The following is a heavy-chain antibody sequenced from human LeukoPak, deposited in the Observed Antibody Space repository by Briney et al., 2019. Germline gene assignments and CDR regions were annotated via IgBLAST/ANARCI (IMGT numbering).Heavy chain of an antibody. V-gene: IGHV3-73*01. CDR2: ITSKANNYAT. CDR1: GFTFSSYG. Sequence: PGRSLRLSCAASGFTFSSYGMHWVRQASGKGLEWIGRITSKANNYATAYTASVKGRFTISRDDSKNMAYLQMNSLKTEDTAVYYCIGRAVGVNDYWGQGTLVAVSS. D-gene: IGHD3-3*01. CDR3: IGRAVGVNDY. J-gene: IGHJ4*02.